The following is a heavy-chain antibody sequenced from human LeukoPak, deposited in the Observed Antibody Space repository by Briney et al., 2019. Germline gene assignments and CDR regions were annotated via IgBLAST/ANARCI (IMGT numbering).Heavy chain of an antibody. CDR3: ARGPYYYDSSGYSAGHFDY. J-gene: IGHJ4*02. Sequence: GGSLRLSCAASGFTFSSYEMNWVRQAPGKGLEWVSFIYSSVTHYSDSVEGRFTISRDNSRNTLFLQMNSLRAEDTAVYYCARGPYYYDSSGYSAGHFDYWGQGTLVTVSS. V-gene: IGHV3-53*01. CDR1: GFTFSSYE. CDR2: IYSSVT. D-gene: IGHD3-22*01.